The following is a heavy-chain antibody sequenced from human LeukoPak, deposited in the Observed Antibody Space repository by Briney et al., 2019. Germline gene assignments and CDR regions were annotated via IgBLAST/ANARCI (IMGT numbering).Heavy chain of an antibody. CDR3: AKVAMDIVATRLDY. CDR1: GFTVSSNY. CDR2: IYSGGST. Sequence: PGGSLRLSCAASGFTVSSNYMSWVRQAPGKGLEWVSVIYSGGSTYYADSVKGRFTTSRDNSKNTLYLQMNSLRAEDTAVYYCAKVAMDIVATRLDYWGQGTLVTVSS. D-gene: IGHD5-12*01. V-gene: IGHV3-53*01. J-gene: IGHJ4*02.